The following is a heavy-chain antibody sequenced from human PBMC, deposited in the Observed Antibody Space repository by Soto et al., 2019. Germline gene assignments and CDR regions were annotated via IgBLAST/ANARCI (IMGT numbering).Heavy chain of an antibody. D-gene: IGHD3-3*01. CDR2: IYYSGST. Sequence: SETLSLTCTVSGGSISSSSYYWGWIRQPPGKGLEWIGSIYYSGSTYYNPSLKSRVTISVDTSKNQFSLKLSSVTAADTAVYYCARQLIADFWSGYFRSYYFDYWGQGTLVTVSS. V-gene: IGHV4-39*01. CDR1: GGSISSSSYY. CDR3: ARQLIADFWSGYFRSYYFDY. J-gene: IGHJ4*02.